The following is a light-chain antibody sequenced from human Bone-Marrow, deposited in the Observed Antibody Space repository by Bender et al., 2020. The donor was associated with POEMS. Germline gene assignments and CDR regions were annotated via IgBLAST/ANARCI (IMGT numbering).Light chain of an antibody. J-gene: IGLJ1*01. CDR1: SSDVGGYNY. Sequence: QSALTQPRSVSGSPGQSVTISCTGTSSDVGGYNYVSWYQQYPGKAPRLMIFDVNNRPSGVSNRFSGSKSGNSAFLTISGLQAEDEADYYCSSYTTTNTRYVFGGGTKVTVL. CDR2: DVN. V-gene: IGLV2-14*03. CDR3: SSYTTTNTRYV.